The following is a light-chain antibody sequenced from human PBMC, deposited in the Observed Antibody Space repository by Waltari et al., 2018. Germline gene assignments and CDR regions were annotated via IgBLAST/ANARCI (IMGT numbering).Light chain of an antibody. CDR1: SSNIGRNP. CDR2: SNN. V-gene: IGLV1-44*01. J-gene: IGLJ3*02. Sequence: QSVLTQPPSASGTPGQRVPISCSGSSSNIGRNPVAWDEQFPGMAPRLLIYSNNERPSGVPDRFSGSKSGSSASLTISGLHFEDEADYYCATWDDSLNGRVFGGGTKLTVL. CDR3: ATWDDSLNGRV.